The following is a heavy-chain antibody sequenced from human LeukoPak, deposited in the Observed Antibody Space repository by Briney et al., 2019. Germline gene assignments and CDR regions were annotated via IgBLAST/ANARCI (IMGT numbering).Heavy chain of an antibody. CDR2: ISGSGGST. D-gene: IGHD2-2*01. V-gene: IGHV3-23*01. Sequence: GGSLRLSCAASGFTFSSYAMSWVRQAPGKGLEWVSAISGSGGSTYYADSVKGRFTISRDNSKNTLYLQMNSLRAEDTAVYYCAKSGESQDIVVVPAAMFDYWGQGTLVTVSS. J-gene: IGHJ4*02. CDR3: AKSGESQDIVVVPAAMFDY. CDR1: GFTFSSYA.